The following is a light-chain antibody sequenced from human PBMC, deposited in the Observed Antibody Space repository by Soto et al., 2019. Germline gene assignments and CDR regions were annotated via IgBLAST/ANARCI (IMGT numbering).Light chain of an antibody. Sequence: DTILTQSPGTLSLSPGESATLSCRASQFVGISYLAWYRQRPGQPPRLLIYGASSRAPGIPDRFSGSGSGTDFTLTINRLEPEDFAVYFCQQYGNSIAFGQGTRLEIK. J-gene: IGKJ5*01. CDR2: GAS. CDR3: QQYGNSIA. CDR1: QFVGISY. V-gene: IGKV3-20*01.